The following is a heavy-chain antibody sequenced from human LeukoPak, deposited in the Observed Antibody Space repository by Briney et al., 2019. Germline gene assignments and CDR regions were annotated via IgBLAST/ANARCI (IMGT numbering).Heavy chain of an antibody. CDR3: ARDVRDSSGYYLRAFGY. Sequence: SETLSLTCTVSGYSISSPYYWGWIRQPPGKGLEWLGSFYHSGSSYYDPSLKSRVTISVDTSNNQSPLKLSSVTAADTAVYYCARDVRDSSGYYLRAFGYWGQGTLVTVPS. D-gene: IGHD3-22*01. CDR1: GYSISSPYY. CDR2: FYHSGSS. V-gene: IGHV4-38-2*02. J-gene: IGHJ4*02.